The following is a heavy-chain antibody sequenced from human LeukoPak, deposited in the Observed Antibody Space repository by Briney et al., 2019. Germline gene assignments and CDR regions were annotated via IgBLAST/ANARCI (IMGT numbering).Heavy chain of an antibody. D-gene: IGHD2-15*01. CDR2: ISGSGGST. CDR3: AKVLGVPKYCSGGSCYSGENWFDP. Sequence: PGGSLRLSCAASGFTFSSYAMSWVRQAPGKGLEWVSAISGSGGSTYYADSVKGRFTISRDNSKNTLYLQMNSLRAEDTAVYYCAKVLGVPKYCSGGSCYSGENWFDPWGQGTLVTVSS. CDR1: GFTFSSYA. J-gene: IGHJ5*02. V-gene: IGHV3-23*01.